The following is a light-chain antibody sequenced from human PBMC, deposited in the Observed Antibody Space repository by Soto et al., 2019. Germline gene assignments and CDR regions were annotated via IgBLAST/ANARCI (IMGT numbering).Light chain of an antibody. CDR2: TTS. CDR1: QSISRY. Sequence: DIQLTQSPSSLSASVGDRVSISCRASQSISRYLNWYQWRPGKAPTLLIYTTSSVQSGVPSRFSGSGSGTDFTLTMSSLQPEDFATYYCQQSSNTPYTFGRGTKLEI. CDR3: QQSSNTPYT. V-gene: IGKV1-39*01. J-gene: IGKJ2*01.